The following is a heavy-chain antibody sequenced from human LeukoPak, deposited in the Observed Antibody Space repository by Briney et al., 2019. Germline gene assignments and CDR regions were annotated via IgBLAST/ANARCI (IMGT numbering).Heavy chain of an antibody. CDR2: IYYSGST. D-gene: IGHD6-19*01. V-gene: IGHV4-30-4*08. J-gene: IGHJ2*01. Sequence: PSETLSLTCTVSGGSTSSGDYYWSWIRQPPGKGLEWIGYIYYSGSTYYNPSLKSRVTISVDTSKNQFSLKLSSVTAADTAVYYCARANAAIAVAGTGWYFDLWGRGTLVTVSS. CDR1: GGSTSSGDYY. CDR3: ARANAAIAVAGTGWYFDL.